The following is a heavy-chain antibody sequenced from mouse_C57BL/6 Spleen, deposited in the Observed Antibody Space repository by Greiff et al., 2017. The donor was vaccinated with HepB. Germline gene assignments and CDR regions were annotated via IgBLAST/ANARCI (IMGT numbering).Heavy chain of an antibody. J-gene: IGHJ1*03. CDR1: GFTFSSYA. CDR3: ARDSNYRYVDV. Sequence: EVMLVESGGGLVKPGGSLKLSCAASGFTFSSYAMSWVRQTPENRLEWVATISDGGSYTYYPDNVKGRFTISRDNAKNNLYLQMSHLKSEDTAMYYCARDSNYRYVDVWGTGTTVTVSS. V-gene: IGHV5-4*01. D-gene: IGHD2-5*01. CDR2: ISDGGSYT.